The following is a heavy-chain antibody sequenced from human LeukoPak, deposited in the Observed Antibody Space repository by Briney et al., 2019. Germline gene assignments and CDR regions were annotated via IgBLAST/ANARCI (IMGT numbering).Heavy chain of an antibody. D-gene: IGHD6-13*01. J-gene: IGHJ4*02. CDR1: GFTFSSYA. Sequence: PGGSLRLSCAASGFTFSSYAMSWVRQAPGKGLEGVPGISANGDTTKYADSVKGRFTISRDNSKNTVFLQMNSLRADDTAVYYCAKEGRIAAGTGDYFDYWGQGTLVTVSS. V-gene: IGHV3-23*01. CDR3: AKEGRIAAGTGDYFDY. CDR2: ISANGDTT.